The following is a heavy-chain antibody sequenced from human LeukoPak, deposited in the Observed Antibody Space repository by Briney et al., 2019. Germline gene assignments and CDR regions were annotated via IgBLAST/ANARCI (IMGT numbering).Heavy chain of an antibody. D-gene: IGHD6-13*01. Sequence: PGGSLRLSWAASGFTFSIYGMDCVRQAPGKGLEWVAVVSYDGTTKYYADSVKGRFTISRDNSKDTVYLQMNSLRAEGTAVYYCAIALERYTSRHVDSWGQGTLVTVSS. V-gene: IGHV3-30*03. CDR1: GFTFSIYG. CDR2: VSYDGTTK. J-gene: IGHJ5*02. CDR3: AIALERYTSRHVDS.